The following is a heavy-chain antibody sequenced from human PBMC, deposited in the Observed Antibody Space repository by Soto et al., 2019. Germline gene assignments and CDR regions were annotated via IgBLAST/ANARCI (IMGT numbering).Heavy chain of an antibody. V-gene: IGHV3-9*01. CDR3: AKGFCSSTRCLTYSYMDV. D-gene: IGHD2-2*01. Sequence: EVQLVESGGGLVQPGRSLRLSCAASGFSFGDYAMHWVRQAPGKGLEWVSGISWNTGTVGYGDSVRGRFTISRDNAENPLYLQMNSLRAEDTALYYCAKGFCSSTRCLTYSYMDVWGKGTTVTVSS. CDR1: GFSFGDYA. J-gene: IGHJ6*03. CDR2: ISWNTGTV.